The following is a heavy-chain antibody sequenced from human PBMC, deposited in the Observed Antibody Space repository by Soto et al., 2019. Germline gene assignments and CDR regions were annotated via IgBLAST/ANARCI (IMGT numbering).Heavy chain of an antibody. CDR3: ARDPYFDY. CDR2: ISYDGRND. Sequence: GSLRLSCAASGFTFNSYPLHWVRQAPGKGLEWVAVISYDGRNDYYGDSVRGRFTISRDNSKNMVYLQMNSLTPEDTAVYYCARDPYFDYWGQGTLVTVSS. J-gene: IGHJ4*02. V-gene: IGHV3-30*04. CDR1: GFTFNSYP.